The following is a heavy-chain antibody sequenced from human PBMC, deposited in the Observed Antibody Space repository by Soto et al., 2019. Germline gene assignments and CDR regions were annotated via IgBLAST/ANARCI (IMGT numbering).Heavy chain of an antibody. J-gene: IGHJ5*02. D-gene: IGHD2-2*01. CDR1: GFTFSSYA. Sequence: LRLSCAASGFTFSSYAMSWVRQAPGKGPEWVSAISGSGGSTYYADSVKGRFTISRDNSKNTLYLQMNSLRAEDTAVYYCAKGMHVVVPASPFDPWGQGTLVTVSS. CDR3: AKGMHVVVPASPFDP. CDR2: ISGSGGST. V-gene: IGHV3-23*01.